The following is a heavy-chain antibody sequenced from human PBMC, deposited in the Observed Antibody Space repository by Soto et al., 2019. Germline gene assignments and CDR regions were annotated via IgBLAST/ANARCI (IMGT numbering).Heavy chain of an antibody. Sequence: EVQLAESGGGMVQPGGYLRLSCVASGFTFSSYDMHWVRQAPGKGLEYVSSIRSNGGTTYYGNSGKGRFTISRDNSKNTLYLQMGSLRAEDMAVYYCVRRVSGNYYYWGQGTLVTVSS. CDR2: IRSNGGTT. CDR3: VRRVSGNYYY. D-gene: IGHD1-7*01. J-gene: IGHJ4*02. V-gene: IGHV3-64*01. CDR1: GFTFSSYD.